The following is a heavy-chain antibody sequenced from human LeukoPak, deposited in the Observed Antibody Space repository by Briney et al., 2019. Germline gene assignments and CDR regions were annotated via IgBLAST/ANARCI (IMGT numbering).Heavy chain of an antibody. J-gene: IGHJ4*02. V-gene: IGHV1-3*01. Sequence: ASVKVSCKTSGYGFMNYAVQWVRQAPGERLEWMGWVNAGNGDTRYSPEFQGRVTIARDTSASTVYMELSSLTSADTATYYCARGRWVGTTQACYLDFWGQGTLVTVSS. CDR1: GYGFMNYA. D-gene: IGHD1-26*01. CDR2: VNAGNGDT. CDR3: ARGRWVGTTQACYLDF.